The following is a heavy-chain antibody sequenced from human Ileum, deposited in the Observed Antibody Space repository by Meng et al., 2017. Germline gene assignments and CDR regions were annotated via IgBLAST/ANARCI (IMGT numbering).Heavy chain of an antibody. V-gene: IGHV4-61*01. J-gene: IGHJ4*02. CDR3: ARDHWGSLDY. CDR1: GASGTTSHSQ. D-gene: IGHD7-27*01. CDR2: AST. Sequence: QVQLQESGPGLVRPSETLALICTVSGASGTTSHSQWGWIRQPPGKGLEWIGYASTNYNPSLKSRLTISLDTSKNQVSLKLTSVTAADTAVYYCARDHWGSLDYWGQGILVTVSS.